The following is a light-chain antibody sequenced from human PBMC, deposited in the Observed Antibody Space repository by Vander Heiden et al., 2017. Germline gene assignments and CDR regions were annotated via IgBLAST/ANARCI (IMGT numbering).Light chain of an antibody. Sequence: DIQMTQSPSSLSASVGDRVTITCRASQSISSYLNWYQQKPGKAPKPLIYVASSLQSGVPSRFSGSGSGTDFTLTISRLQPEDFATYYCQQSYSTPLTFGGGTKVEIK. J-gene: IGKJ4*01. V-gene: IGKV1-39*01. CDR2: VAS. CDR1: QSISSY. CDR3: QQSYSTPLT.